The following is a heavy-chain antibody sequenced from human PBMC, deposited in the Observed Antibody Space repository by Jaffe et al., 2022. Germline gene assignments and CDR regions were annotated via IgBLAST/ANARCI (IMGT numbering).Heavy chain of an antibody. CDR1: GFTFSSYA. D-gene: IGHD3-9*01. CDR3: ATEGPVHQNYYDILTGYYGIDY. CDR2: ISGSGGST. J-gene: IGHJ4*02. V-gene: IGHV3-23*01. Sequence: EVQLLESGGGLVQPGGSLRLSCAASGFTFSSYAMSWVRQAPGKGLEWVSGISGSGGSTYYADSVKGRFTISRDNSKNTLYLQMNSLRAEDTAVYYCATEGPVHQNYYDILTGYYGIDYWGQGTLVTVSS.